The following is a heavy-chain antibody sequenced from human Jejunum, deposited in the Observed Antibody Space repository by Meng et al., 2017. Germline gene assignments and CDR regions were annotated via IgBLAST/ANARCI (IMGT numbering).Heavy chain of an antibody. CDR1: GFIFSERW. J-gene: IGHJ4*02. V-gene: IGHV3-74*01. CDR2: IRYDGSSA. Sequence: DVQLVESGGGLVEPGGSLRLAWAASGFIFSERWMHWVRQAPGKGLVWVSRIRYDGSSANYADSVKGRFTISRDNAKNTLYLQMDSLRAEDTAVYYCAQSDYFDYWGQGTLVTVSS. CDR3: AQSDYFDY.